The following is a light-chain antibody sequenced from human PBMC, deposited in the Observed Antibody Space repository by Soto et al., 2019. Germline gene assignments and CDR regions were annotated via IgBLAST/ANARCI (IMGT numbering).Light chain of an antibody. CDR1: QNVLSD. V-gene: IGKV3-15*01. Sequence: EILLTQSPATLSVSPGETATLSCRASQNVLSDLAWYQQKPGQAPRLLVYGATTRATDAPAKFRGRGSGTEFSLTISSLQSEDSATYFCLQDYNYPYSFGQGTKLEIK. J-gene: IGKJ2*01. CDR2: GAT. CDR3: LQDYNYPYS.